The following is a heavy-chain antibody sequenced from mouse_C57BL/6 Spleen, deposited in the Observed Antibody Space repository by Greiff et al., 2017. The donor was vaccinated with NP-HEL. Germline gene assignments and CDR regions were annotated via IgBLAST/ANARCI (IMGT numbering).Heavy chain of an antibody. CDR1: GYTFTSYW. J-gene: IGHJ3*01. CDR2: IYPSDSET. V-gene: IGHV1-61*01. D-gene: IGHD2-10*01. CDR3: ARPYYGNYDGFAY. Sequence: VQLQQPGAELVRPGSSVKLSCKASGYTFTSYWMDWVKQRPGQGLEWIGNIYPSDSETHYNQKFKDKATLTVDKSSSTAYMPLSSLTSEDSAVYYCARPYYGNYDGFAYWGQGTLVTVSA.